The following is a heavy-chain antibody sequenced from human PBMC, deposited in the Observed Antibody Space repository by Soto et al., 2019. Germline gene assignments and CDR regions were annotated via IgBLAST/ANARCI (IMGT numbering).Heavy chain of an antibody. V-gene: IGHV4-39*01. CDR3: ARGYDILTGPLDY. Sequence: SETLSLTCTVSGGSITSSSFYWGWIRQPPGKGLEWIGIIYYSGSTYYNPSLKSRVTISVDTSKSQFSLNLNSVTAADTAVYYCARGYDILTGPLDYWGPGTLVTVYS. CDR1: GGSITSSSFY. J-gene: IGHJ4*02. D-gene: IGHD3-9*01. CDR2: IYYSGST.